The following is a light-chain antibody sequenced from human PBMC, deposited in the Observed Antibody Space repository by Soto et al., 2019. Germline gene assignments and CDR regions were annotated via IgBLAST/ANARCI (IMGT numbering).Light chain of an antibody. V-gene: IGLV1-51*01. CDR1: SSNIGNNY. J-gene: IGLJ2*01. CDR2: DKN. CDR3: GTWDSSLSAGV. Sequence: QSALTQPPSVSAAPGQKVTISCSGSSSNIGNNYVSWYQQLPGTAPKLLIYDKNKRPSGIPDRFSGSKSGTSATLGITGLQTGDEADYYCGTWDSSLSAGVFGGGTQLTVL.